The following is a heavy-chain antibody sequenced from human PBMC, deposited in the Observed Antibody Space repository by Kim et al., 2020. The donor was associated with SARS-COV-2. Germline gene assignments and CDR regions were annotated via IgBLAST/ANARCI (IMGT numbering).Heavy chain of an antibody. Sequence: STNYNPSLKSRVTISVDTSKNQFSLKLSSVTAADTAVYYCARHNNWYFDLWGRGTLVTVSS. J-gene: IGHJ2*01. V-gene: IGHV4-59*08. CDR2: ST. CDR3: ARHNNWYFDL.